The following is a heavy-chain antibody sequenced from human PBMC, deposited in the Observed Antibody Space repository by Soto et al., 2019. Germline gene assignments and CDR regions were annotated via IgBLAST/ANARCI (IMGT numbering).Heavy chain of an antibody. CDR3: ARIIAAAGGRRYFDL. J-gene: IGHJ2*01. V-gene: IGHV3-11*03. Sequence: GGSLRLSCAASGFTFSDYYMSWIRQAPGKGLEWVSYISSSSSYTNYADSVKGRFTISRDNAKNSLYLQMNSLRAEDTAVYYCARIIAAAGGRRYFDLWGRGTLVTVSS. CDR1: GFTFSDYY. CDR2: ISSSSSYT. D-gene: IGHD6-13*01.